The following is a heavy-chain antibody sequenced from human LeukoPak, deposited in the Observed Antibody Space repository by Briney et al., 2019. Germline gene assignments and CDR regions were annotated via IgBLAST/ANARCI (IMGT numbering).Heavy chain of an antibody. D-gene: IGHD5-18*01. CDR3: ARDLDSYGSY. Sequence: GGSLRLSCAASGFTVSSSYMSWVRQSPGKGLEWVSLIYSDGSTNYADSVKGRFTTSRDNSQNTLYLQMNSLRAEDTAVYYCARDLDSYGSYWGQGTLVTVSS. CDR1: GFTVSSSY. CDR2: IYSDGST. V-gene: IGHV3-53*01. J-gene: IGHJ4*02.